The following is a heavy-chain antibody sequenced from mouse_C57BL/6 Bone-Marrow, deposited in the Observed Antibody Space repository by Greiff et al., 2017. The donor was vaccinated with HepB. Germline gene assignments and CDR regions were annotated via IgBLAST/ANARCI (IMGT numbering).Heavy chain of an antibody. D-gene: IGHD1-1*01. V-gene: IGHV1-82*01. Sequence: VKLQQSGPELVKPGASVKISCKASGYAFSSSWMNWVKQRPGKGLEWIGRIYPGDGDTNYNGKFKGKATLTADKSSSTAYMQLSSLTSEDSAVYFCARTTTNYFDYWGQGTTLTVSS. J-gene: IGHJ2*01. CDR2: IYPGDGDT. CDR3: ARTTTNYFDY. CDR1: GYAFSSSW.